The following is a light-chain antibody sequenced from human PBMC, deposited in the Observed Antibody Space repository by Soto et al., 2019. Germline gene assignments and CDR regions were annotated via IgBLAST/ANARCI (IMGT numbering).Light chain of an antibody. V-gene: IGKV1-39*01. CDR3: QQSYSTPIT. CDR2: VAS. CDR1: QSISNH. Sequence: DIQMTQSPSSLSTSVGDRVTITCRASQSISNHLNWYQQKPGKAPKVLISVASSLQSGVPSRFSGSGSGTDFTLTISSLQPEDFATYYCQQSYSTPITFGQGTRLEIK. J-gene: IGKJ5*01.